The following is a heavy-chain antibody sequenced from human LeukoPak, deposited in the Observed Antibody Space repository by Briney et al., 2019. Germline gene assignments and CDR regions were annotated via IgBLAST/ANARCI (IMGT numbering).Heavy chain of an antibody. J-gene: IGHJ2*01. CDR3: ARLSNDYGDYAGYWYFDL. CDR1: GGSISSSSYY. Sequence: SETLSLTCTVSGGSISSSSYYWGWIRQPPGKGLEWIGSIYYSGSTYYNPSLKSRVTISVDTSKNQFSLKLSSVTAADTAVYYCARLSNDYGDYAGYWYFDLWGRGILVTVSS. D-gene: IGHD4-17*01. CDR2: IYYSGST. V-gene: IGHV4-39*01.